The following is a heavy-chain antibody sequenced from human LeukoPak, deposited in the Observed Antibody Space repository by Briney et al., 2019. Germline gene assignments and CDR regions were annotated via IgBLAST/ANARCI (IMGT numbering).Heavy chain of an antibody. CDR2: ISLRGLT. CDR3: SRESGPFSPFGF. Sequence: SETLSLTCGVSGGSISGTNWGSWVRQPPGQGLEWIGEISLRGLTNYNPSLRSRLTMSLDESKNQVSLTLTSVTAADTAVYYCSRESGPFSPFGFWGQGTLVSVHS. CDR1: GGSISGTNW. D-gene: IGHD1-26*01. V-gene: IGHV4-4*02. J-gene: IGHJ4*02.